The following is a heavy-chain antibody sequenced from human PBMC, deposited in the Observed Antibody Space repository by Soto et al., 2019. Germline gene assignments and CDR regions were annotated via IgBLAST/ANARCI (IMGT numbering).Heavy chain of an antibody. Sequence: EVQLLESGGGLVQPGGSLRLSCATSGFSFSTYPMSWVRQAPGKGLEWVTAISANGRGTSYADSVKGRFTILRDNSKNTLFLQMNSLRADDTAVYFCVKKRSYDRTNSAHFDYWGQGTLVTVSS. CDR2: ISANGRGT. J-gene: IGHJ4*02. CDR3: VKKRSYDRTNSAHFDY. D-gene: IGHD3-22*01. CDR1: GFSFSTYP. V-gene: IGHV3-23*01.